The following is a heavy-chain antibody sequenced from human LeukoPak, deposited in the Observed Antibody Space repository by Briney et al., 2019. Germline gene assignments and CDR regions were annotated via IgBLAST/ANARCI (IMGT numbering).Heavy chain of an antibody. D-gene: IGHD2-15*01. CDR3: ARRLVVVADPFDY. V-gene: IGHV3-48*01. Sequence: PGGSLRLSCGASGFTFSSYSMNWVRQAPGKGLEWVSYISSSSSTIYYADSVKGRFTISRDNAKNSLYLQMNSLRAEDTAVYYCARRLVVVADPFDYWGQGTLVTVSS. J-gene: IGHJ4*02. CDR1: GFTFSSYS. CDR2: ISSSSSTI.